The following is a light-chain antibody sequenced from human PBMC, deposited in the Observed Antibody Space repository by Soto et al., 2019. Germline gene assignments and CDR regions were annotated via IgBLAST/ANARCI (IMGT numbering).Light chain of an antibody. V-gene: IGKV1-6*01. J-gene: IGKJ1*01. CDR2: GAS. CDR3: LQDFNCPWS. Sequence: AIQMTQSPSSLSASVGDRVTITCRASQGIRNDLDWYQQKPGKAPKLLIYGASNLQSGVPSRFSGSGSGTDFTLTISSLQPEDFATYYCLQDFNCPWSFGQGTKVDIK. CDR1: QGIRND.